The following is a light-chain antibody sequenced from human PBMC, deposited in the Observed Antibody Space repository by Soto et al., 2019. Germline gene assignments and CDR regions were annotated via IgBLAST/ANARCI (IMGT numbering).Light chain of an antibody. J-gene: IGLJ2*01. CDR2: DDS. CDR1: NIGTKS. Sequence: SYELTQPPSVPVAPGQTARIPCGGDNIGTKSVHWYQQKPGQAPVMVVYDDSDRPSGIPERFSGSNSGNTATLTISRVAAGDEADYYCHVWDGTGNQVVFGGGTKLTVL. V-gene: IGLV3-21*02. CDR3: HVWDGTGNQVV.